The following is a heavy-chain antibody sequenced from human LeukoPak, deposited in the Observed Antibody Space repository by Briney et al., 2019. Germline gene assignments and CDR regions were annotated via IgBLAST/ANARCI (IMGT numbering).Heavy chain of an antibody. J-gene: IGHJ3*02. D-gene: IGHD6-19*01. CDR3: ARDFGWGGALDI. CDR1: GFPFSNYT. V-gene: IGHV3-21*01. Sequence: GGSPRLSCAASGFPFSNYTMNWVRRAPGKGLEWVSLITSSSTYVESADSVKGRFTISRDNAKNSLSLQMNSLRAEDTAVYYCARDFGWGGALDIWGQGTMVTVSS. CDR2: ITSSSTYV.